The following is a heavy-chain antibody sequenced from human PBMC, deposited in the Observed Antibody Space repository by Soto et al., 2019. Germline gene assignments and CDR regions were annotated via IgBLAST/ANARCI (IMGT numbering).Heavy chain of an antibody. V-gene: IGHV4-4*02. D-gene: IGHD3-16*01. CDR3: ARVWGALAPIAGWFGP. CDR1: NGSITSGNW. J-gene: IGHJ5*02. Sequence: QVQLQESGPGLVKPSGTLSLTCAVSNGSITSGNWWSWVRQPPGKGLEWIGDIYQTGSTNYNPSLRSRVIISVEKSKNHFSLSLSSVTAADTAVYFCARVWGALAPIAGWFGPWGRGILVTVSS. CDR2: IYQTGST.